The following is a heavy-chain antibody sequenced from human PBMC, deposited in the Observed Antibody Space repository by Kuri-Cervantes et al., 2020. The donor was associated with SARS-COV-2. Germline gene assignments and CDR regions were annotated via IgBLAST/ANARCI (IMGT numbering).Heavy chain of an antibody. Sequence: GGSLRLSCAASGLTFSSYAMSWVRQAPGKGLEWVSAISGSGGGTYYADSVKGRFTISRDNSKNTVNLEMSGLRVEDTAIYYCAPRGYSGVYFNWGQGTLVTVSS. D-gene: IGHD2/OR15-2a*01. V-gene: IGHV3-23*01. CDR2: ISGSGGGT. J-gene: IGHJ4*02. CDR3: APRGYSGVYFN. CDR1: GLTFSSYA.